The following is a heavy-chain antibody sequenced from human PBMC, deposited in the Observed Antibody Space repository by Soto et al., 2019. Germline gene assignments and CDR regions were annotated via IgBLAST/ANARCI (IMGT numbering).Heavy chain of an antibody. Sequence: QVQLVESGGGVVQPGRSLRLSCAASGFTFSSYAMHWVRQAPGKGLEWVAVISYDGSNKYYADSVKGRFTISRDNSKNTLYLQMNSLRAEDTAVYYCAREGIAEQNGFGYWGQGTLVTVSS. D-gene: IGHD6-13*01. J-gene: IGHJ4*02. CDR3: AREGIAEQNGFGY. V-gene: IGHV3-30-3*01. CDR2: ISYDGSNK. CDR1: GFTFSSYA.